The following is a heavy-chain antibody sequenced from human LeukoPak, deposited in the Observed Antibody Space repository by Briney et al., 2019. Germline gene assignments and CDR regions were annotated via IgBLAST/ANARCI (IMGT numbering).Heavy chain of an antibody. CDR3: AREGRDGSQFDAFDI. CDR1: GYTFTSYY. J-gene: IGHJ3*02. CDR2: INPSAGST. D-gene: IGHD5-24*01. Sequence: GASVKVSCKASGYTFTSYYMHWVRQAPGQGLEWMGIINPSAGSTSYAQKFQGRVTMTRDMSTSTVYMELSSLRSEDTAVYYCAREGRDGSQFDAFDIWGQGTMVTVSS. V-gene: IGHV1-46*01.